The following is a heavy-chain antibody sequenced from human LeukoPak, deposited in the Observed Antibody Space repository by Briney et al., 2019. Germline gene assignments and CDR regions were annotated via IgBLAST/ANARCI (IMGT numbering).Heavy chain of an antibody. CDR3: AREYDYVWGSYRYTVPYFDY. CDR1: GFTFSYYY. V-gene: IGHV3-11*01. D-gene: IGHD3-16*02. Sequence: GGSLRLSCAASGFTFSYYYMSWIRQAPGKGLEWVSYISSSGSTIYYADSVKGRFTISRDNAKNSLYLQMNSLRAEDTAVYYCAREYDYVWGSYRYTVPYFDYWGQGTLVTVSS. CDR2: ISSSGSTI. J-gene: IGHJ4*02.